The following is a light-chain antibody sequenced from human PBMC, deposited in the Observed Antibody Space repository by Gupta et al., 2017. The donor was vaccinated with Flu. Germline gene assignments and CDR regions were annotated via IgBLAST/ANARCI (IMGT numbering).Light chain of an antibody. CDR2: AAS. CDR3: QHANSFPLS. CDR1: QQINRW. V-gene: IGKV1-12*01. J-gene: IGKJ4*01. Sequence: PSTGSASVGDRVNISCRASQQINRWLAWYQKKPGQAPKVLIYAASRLQSGVTSRFSGSGYGTDFTLTIRSLQPEDFATYCCQHANSFPLSFGGGTKVEMK.